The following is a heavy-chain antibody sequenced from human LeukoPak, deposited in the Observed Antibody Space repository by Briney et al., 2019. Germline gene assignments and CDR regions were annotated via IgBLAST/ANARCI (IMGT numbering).Heavy chain of an antibody. V-gene: IGHV3-21*01. CDR3: AGGNFGYWFDP. CDR1: GFTFRSYS. CDR2: ITSSSNYI. J-gene: IGHJ5*02. D-gene: IGHD4-23*01. Sequence: GGSLRLSCVASGFTFRSYSMNWVRQAPGKGLEWVSSITSSSNYIYYADSVKGRFTISRDNAKNSLYLQMNSLRAEDTAVYDCAGGNFGYWFDPWGQGTLVTVSS.